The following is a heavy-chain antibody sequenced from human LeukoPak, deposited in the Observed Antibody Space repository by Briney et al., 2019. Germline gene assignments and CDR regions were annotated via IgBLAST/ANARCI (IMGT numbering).Heavy chain of an antibody. CDR2: ISGSGGSE. Sequence: PGGSLRLSCAASGFTFSSYAMSWVRQPPGKGLEWVSAISGSGGSEYYADSVKGRFTISRDNSKNTLYLQMNSLRAEDTAVYYCAKDLFQWLEYYFDYWGQGTLVTVSS. J-gene: IGHJ4*02. V-gene: IGHV3-23*01. CDR1: GFTFSSYA. D-gene: IGHD6-19*01. CDR3: AKDLFQWLEYYFDY.